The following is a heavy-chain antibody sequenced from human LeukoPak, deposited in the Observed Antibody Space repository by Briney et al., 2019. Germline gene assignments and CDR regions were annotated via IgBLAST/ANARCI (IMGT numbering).Heavy chain of an antibody. D-gene: IGHD6-19*01. CDR2: ITDSGGAT. Sequence: GGSLRLSCAASGFAFTDYAISWVRQAPGKGLEWVSAITDSGGATYYADSVKGRFTISRDNSKNTLYLQMNSLRAEDTAVYYCAKDSSGWAPDYWGQGTLVTVAS. CDR3: AKDSSGWAPDY. J-gene: IGHJ4*02. V-gene: IGHV3-23*01. CDR1: GFAFTDYA.